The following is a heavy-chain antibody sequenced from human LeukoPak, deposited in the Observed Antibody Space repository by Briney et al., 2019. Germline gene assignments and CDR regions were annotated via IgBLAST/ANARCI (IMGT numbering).Heavy chain of an antibody. D-gene: IGHD6-13*01. V-gene: IGHV1-2*02. Sequence: GASVKVSCKASGYTFTGYYMHWVRQAPGQGLEWMGWINPNSGGTNYAQKFQGRVTMTRDTSISTAYMELSRLRSDDTAVYYCARDLDAAAGPRDDYWGQGTLVTVSS. CDR2: INPNSGGT. J-gene: IGHJ4*02. CDR1: GYTFTGYY. CDR3: ARDLDAAAGPRDDY.